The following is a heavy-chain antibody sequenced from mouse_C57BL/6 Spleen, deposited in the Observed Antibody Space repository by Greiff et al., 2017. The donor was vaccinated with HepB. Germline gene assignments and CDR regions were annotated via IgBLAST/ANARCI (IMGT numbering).Heavy chain of an antibody. V-gene: IGHV1-69*01. CDR3: ARFYYDYDVSFAY. J-gene: IGHJ3*01. D-gene: IGHD2-4*01. CDR2: IDPSDSYT. CDR1: GYTFTSYW. Sequence: VQLQQPGAELVMPGASVKLSCKASGYTFTSYWMHWVKQRPGQGLEWIGEIDPSDSYTNYNQKFKGKSTLTVDKSSSTAYMQLSSLTSEDSAVYYCARFYYDYDVSFAYGGQGTLVTVSA.